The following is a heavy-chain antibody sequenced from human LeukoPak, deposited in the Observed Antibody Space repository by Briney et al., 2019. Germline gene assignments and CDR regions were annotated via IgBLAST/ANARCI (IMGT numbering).Heavy chain of an antibody. V-gene: IGHV5-51*01. D-gene: IGHD2-8*01. CDR2: IYPGDSDT. CDR1: GYSFTSYW. CDR3: ARRGCTNGVCYDF. Sequence: GESLKISCKGSGYSFTSYWIGWVRQMPGRGLEWMGIIYPGDSDTRYSPSFQGQVTMSADKSISTAYLQWSSLKASDTAMYYCARRGCTNGVCYDFWGQGTLVTVSS. J-gene: IGHJ4*02.